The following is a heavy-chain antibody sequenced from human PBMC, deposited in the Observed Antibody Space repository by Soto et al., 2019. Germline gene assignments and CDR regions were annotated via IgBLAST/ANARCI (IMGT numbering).Heavy chain of an antibody. V-gene: IGHV1-69*02. D-gene: IGHD3-3*01. J-gene: IGHJ6*02. Sequence: SVKVSCKASGGTFSSYTISWVRQAPGQGLEWMGRIIPILGIANYAQKFQGRVTITADTSTSTAYMELRSLRSDDTAVYYCARYDFWSGYLDYYYGMDVWGQGTTVTVSS. CDR1: GGTFSSYT. CDR3: ARYDFWSGYLDYYYGMDV. CDR2: IIPILGIA.